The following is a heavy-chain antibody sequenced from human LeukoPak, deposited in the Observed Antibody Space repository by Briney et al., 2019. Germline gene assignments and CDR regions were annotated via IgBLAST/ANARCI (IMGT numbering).Heavy chain of an antibody. CDR1: GGSISSGSYY. V-gene: IGHV4-61*02. CDR3: ARAPLAAAVDY. J-gene: IGHJ4*02. D-gene: IGHD6-13*01. CDR2: IYTSGST. Sequence: PSETLSLTCTVSGGSISSGSYYWSWIRQPAGKGLEWIGRIYTSGSTNYNPSLKSRVTISVDTSKNQFSLKLSSVTAADTAVYYCARAPLAAAVDYWGQGTLVTVSS.